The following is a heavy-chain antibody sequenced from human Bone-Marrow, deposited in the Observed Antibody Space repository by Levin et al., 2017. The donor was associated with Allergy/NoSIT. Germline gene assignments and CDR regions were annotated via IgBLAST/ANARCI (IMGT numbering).Heavy chain of an antibody. CDR2: ISSSSSYI. CDR1: GFTFSSYS. D-gene: IGHD3-10*01. J-gene: IGHJ5*02. Sequence: GGSLRLSCAASGFTFSSYSMNWVRQAPGKGLEWVSSISSSSSYIYYADSVKGRFTISRDNAKNSLYLQMNSLRAEDTAVYYCARDSSVLWFGGQDWFDPWGQGTLVTVSS. CDR3: ARDSSVLWFGGQDWFDP. V-gene: IGHV3-21*01.